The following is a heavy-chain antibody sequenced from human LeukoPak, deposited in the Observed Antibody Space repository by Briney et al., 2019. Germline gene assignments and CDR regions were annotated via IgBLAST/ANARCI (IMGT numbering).Heavy chain of an antibody. CDR1: GGSFSGYY. CDR2: INHSGST. V-gene: IGHV4-34*01. D-gene: IGHD5-18*01. CDR3: AREGAKLSFDY. Sequence: SETLSLTCAVYGGSFSGYYWSWIRQPPGKGLEWIGEINHSGSTNYNPSLKSRVTISVDTSKNQFSLKLSSVTAADTAVYYCAREGAKLSFDYWGQGTLVTVSS. J-gene: IGHJ4*02.